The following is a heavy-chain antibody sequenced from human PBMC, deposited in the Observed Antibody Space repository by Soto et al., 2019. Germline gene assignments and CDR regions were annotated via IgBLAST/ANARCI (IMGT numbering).Heavy chain of an antibody. V-gene: IGHV3-23*01. CDR1: GFTFSSYA. Sequence: PGGSLRLSCAASGFTFSSYAMSWVRQAPGKGLEWVSAISGSGGSTYYADSVKGRFTISRDNSKNTLYLQMNSLRAEDTAVYYCAKVGLDRIAAAGAEYWGQGTLVTVSS. CDR2: ISGSGGST. D-gene: IGHD6-13*01. CDR3: AKVGLDRIAAAGAEY. J-gene: IGHJ4*02.